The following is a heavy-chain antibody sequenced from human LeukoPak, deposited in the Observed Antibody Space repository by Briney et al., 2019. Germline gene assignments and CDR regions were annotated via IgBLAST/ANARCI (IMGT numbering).Heavy chain of an antibody. CDR1: GGSITSYY. CDR2: VFYSGIT. V-gene: IGHV4-59*08. J-gene: IGHJ3*02. D-gene: IGHD1-26*01. Sequence: SETLSLTCAVSGGSITSYYWSWIRQPPGKGLEWIGYVFYSGITDYNPSLKSRVTISVDTSKNQFSLKLSSVTAADTAVYYCARHGSYSTLDAFDIWGQGTMVTVSS. CDR3: ARHGSYSTLDAFDI.